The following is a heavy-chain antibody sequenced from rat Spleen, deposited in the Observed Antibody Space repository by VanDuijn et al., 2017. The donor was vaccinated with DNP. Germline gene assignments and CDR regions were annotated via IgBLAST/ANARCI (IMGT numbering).Heavy chain of an antibody. V-gene: IGHV5-25*01. D-gene: IGHD1-3*01. Sequence: EVQLVESGGGLVQPGRSLKLSCAASGFTFSNYDMAWVRQAPTKGLEWVASISPSGGSTYYRDSVKGRFTVSRDNAKSSLYLQMDSLRSEDTATYYCASLSTVGDYWGQGVMVTVSS. CDR2: ISPSGGST. CDR1: GFTFSNYD. CDR3: ASLSTVGDY. J-gene: IGHJ2*01.